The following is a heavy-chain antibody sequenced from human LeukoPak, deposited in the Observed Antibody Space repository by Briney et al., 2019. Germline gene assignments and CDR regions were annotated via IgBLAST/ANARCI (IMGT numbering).Heavy chain of an antibody. CDR1: GGSISSYY. V-gene: IGHV4-4*07. CDR3: ARARYDFWSGYYYPANWFDP. J-gene: IGHJ5*02. CDR2: IYTSGST. D-gene: IGHD3-3*01. Sequence: SETLSLTCTVSGGSISSYYWSWIRQPAGKGLEWIGRIYTSGSTNYNPSLKSRVTISVDTSKNQFSLKLSSVTAADTAVYYCARARYDFWSGYYYPANWFDPWGQGTLVTVSS.